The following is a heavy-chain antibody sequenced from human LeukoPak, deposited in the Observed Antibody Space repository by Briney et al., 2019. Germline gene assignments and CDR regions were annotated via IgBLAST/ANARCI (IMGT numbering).Heavy chain of an antibody. Sequence: GGSLRLSCAASGFTFSSYSMNWVRQAPGKGLEGVSSISSSSSYIYYADSVKGRFTISRDNAKNSLYLQMNRLRAEDTAVYYCARRLSSTSDINWFDPWGQGTLVTVSS. V-gene: IGHV3-21*01. CDR3: ARRLSSTSDINWFDP. CDR1: GFTFSSYS. J-gene: IGHJ5*02. CDR2: ISSSSSYI. D-gene: IGHD2-2*01.